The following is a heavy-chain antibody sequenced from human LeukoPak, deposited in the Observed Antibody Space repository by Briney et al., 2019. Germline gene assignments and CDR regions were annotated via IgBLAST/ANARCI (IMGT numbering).Heavy chain of an antibody. CDR3: AKDRGSYPDAFDI. D-gene: IGHD1-26*01. CDR1: GFTFSSYA. Sequence: PGGSLRLSCAASGFTFSSYAMSWVRQAPGKGLEWVSAISGSGGSTYYADSVKGRSTISRDNSKNTLYLQMNSLRAEDTAVYYCAKDRGSYPDAFDIWGQGTMVTVSS. CDR2: ISGSGGST. J-gene: IGHJ3*02. V-gene: IGHV3-23*01.